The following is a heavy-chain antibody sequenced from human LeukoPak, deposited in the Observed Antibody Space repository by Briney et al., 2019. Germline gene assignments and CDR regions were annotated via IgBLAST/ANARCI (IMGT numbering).Heavy chain of an antibody. CDR2: ITSSSSYI. J-gene: IGHJ4*02. D-gene: IGHD2-2*01. Sequence: GGSLRLSCAASGFTFSIYSMNWVRQAPGKGLEWVSSITSSSSYIYYADSVKGRFTVSRDNAKNSLYLQMNSLRAEDTAVYYCARAGEGYCSSTSCYGLDYWGQGTLVTVSS. CDR1: GFTFSIYS. CDR3: ARAGEGYCSSTSCYGLDY. V-gene: IGHV3-21*01.